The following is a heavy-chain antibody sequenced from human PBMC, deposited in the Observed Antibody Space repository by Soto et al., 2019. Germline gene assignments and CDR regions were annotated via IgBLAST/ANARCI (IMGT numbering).Heavy chain of an antibody. Sequence: QVRLVQSGAEVKKPGASVKFSCKASGYTFTSYGISWVRQAPGQGLEWMGWISAYNGNTNYAQKLQGRVTMTTDTPKSTAYMELRSLRADDTAVYYCASDNYYDSSGYSDDAFDIWGQGTMVPVSS. D-gene: IGHD3-22*01. CDR1: GYTFTSYG. V-gene: IGHV1-18*01. CDR3: ASDNYYDSSGYSDDAFDI. CDR2: ISAYNGNT. J-gene: IGHJ3*02.